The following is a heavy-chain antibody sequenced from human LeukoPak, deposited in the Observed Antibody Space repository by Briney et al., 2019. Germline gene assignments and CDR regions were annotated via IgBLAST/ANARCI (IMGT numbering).Heavy chain of an antibody. Sequence: QPGGSLRLSCIVSGFTSSNFWMSWVRQAPGRGLEWVANIKHDGSDEFYVDSVKGRFTISRDDAKNSLYLQMNSLRAEDTAVYYCAREASSGRKFSSNWYDYWGQGTLVTVSS. CDR2: IKHDGSDE. D-gene: IGHD6-25*01. CDR1: GFTSSNFW. J-gene: IGHJ4*02. CDR3: AREASSGRKFSSNWYDY. V-gene: IGHV3-7*01.